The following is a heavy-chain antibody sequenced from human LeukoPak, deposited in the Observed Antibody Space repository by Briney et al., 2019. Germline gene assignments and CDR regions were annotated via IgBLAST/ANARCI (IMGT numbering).Heavy chain of an antibody. D-gene: IGHD1-1*01. CDR1: GDSVSSNSAA. CDR3: TRGWNSFDY. J-gene: IGHJ4*02. V-gene: IGHV6-1*01. CDR2: TYYRSKWYN. Sequence: SQTLSLTCAISGDSVSSNSAAWNWNRPSPSRGLEWVGRTYYRSKWYNDYALSVRGRITINPDTSKNQFSLQLNSMTPEDTAVYYCTRGWNSFDYWGQGTLVTVSS.